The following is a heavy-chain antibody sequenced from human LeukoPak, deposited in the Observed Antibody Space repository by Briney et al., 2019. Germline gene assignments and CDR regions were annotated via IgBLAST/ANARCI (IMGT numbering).Heavy chain of an antibody. CDR2: IYSGGST. CDR3: AKVAQWLVKDFDC. D-gene: IGHD6-19*01. Sequence: GGSLRLSCAASGFTVSSNYMSWVRQAPGKGLEWVSVIYSGGSTYYADSVKGRFTISRDNSKNTLYLQMNSLRAEDTAVYYCAKVAQWLVKDFDCWGQGTLVTVSS. J-gene: IGHJ4*02. V-gene: IGHV3-53*01. CDR1: GFTVSSNY.